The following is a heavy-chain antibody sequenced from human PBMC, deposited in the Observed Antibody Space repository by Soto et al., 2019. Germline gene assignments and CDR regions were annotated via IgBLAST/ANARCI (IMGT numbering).Heavy chain of an antibody. CDR3: ARDLRGHGDWFDP. V-gene: IGHV4-31*03. CDR1: GGSISSGGYY. CDR2: IYYSGST. J-gene: IGHJ5*02. D-gene: IGHD4-17*01. Sequence: PSETLSLTCTVSGGSISSGGYYWSWIRQHPGKGLEWIGYIYYSGSTYYNPSLKSRVTISVDTSKNQFSLKLSSVTAADTAVYYCARDLRGHGDWFDPWGQGTLVTVSS.